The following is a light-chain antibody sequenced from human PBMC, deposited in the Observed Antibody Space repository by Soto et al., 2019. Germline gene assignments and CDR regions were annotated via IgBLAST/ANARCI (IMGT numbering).Light chain of an antibody. Sequence: EIVLTQSPGTLSLSPGERATLSCRASQSVDSRYLAWHQQKPGQAPGLLIYGASSRATGIPDRFSGSGSGTDFTLTISRLEPEDSAVYYCQYYGSSPFTFRQGTKLEIK. V-gene: IGKV3-20*01. CDR2: GAS. CDR3: QYYGSSPFT. J-gene: IGKJ2*01. CDR1: QSVDSRY.